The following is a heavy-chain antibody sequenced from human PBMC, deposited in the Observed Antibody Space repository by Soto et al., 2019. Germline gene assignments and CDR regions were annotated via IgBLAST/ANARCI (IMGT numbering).Heavy chain of an antibody. CDR1: GYTFTNLA. Sequence: QVHLVQSGAGVQRPGASVKVSCKASGYTFTNLAIHWVRQAPGQGLEWMGWINAGNGHTKYSQSFQDRATITGDTSASTAYMELRSLRPEDTAVNYCVRQAIFGAAFWGQGTLVTGSS. D-gene: IGHD3-10*02. V-gene: IGHV1-3*01. J-gene: IGHJ4*02. CDR3: VRQAIFGAAF. CDR2: INAGNGHT.